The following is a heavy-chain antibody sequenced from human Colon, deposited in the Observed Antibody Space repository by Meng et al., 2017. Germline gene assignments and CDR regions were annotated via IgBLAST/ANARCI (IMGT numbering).Heavy chain of an antibody. Sequence: QVQLQGSGPGLVRPSETLSLTCTVSGGSVSSGSYYWSWIRQPPGKGLEWIGYIYYSGSTNYNPSLKSRVTISVDTSKNQFSLRLSSVTAADTAVYYCARRGLSGSFSPWGQGTLVTVSS. CDR3: ARRGLSGSFSP. CDR2: IYYSGST. CDR1: GGSVSSGSYY. D-gene: IGHD3-10*01. J-gene: IGHJ5*02. V-gene: IGHV4-61*01.